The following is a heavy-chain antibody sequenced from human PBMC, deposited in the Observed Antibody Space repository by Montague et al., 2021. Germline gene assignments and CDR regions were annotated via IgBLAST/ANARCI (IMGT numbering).Heavy chain of an antibody. CDR2: ISYNGSP. CDR1: GGSISRRPYY. D-gene: IGHD3/OR15-3a*01. J-gene: IGHJ3*02. V-gene: IGHV4-39*01. CDR3: ARLTFAIGDTPEVFDI. Sequence: SETLSLTCSVSGGSISRRPYYWAWIRQPPGKGLKWIATISYNGSPYSDSALKSRVTISVDTSKNQLSLRLTSVTATDTAVYYCARLTFAIGDTPEVFDIWGQGTTVTVSS.